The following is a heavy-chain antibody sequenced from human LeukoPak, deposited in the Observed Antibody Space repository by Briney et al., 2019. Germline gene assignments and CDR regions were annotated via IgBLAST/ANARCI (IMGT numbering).Heavy chain of an antibody. J-gene: IGHJ4*02. V-gene: IGHV1-2*06. CDR1: GYTFTGYY. CDR2: INPKSGGA. CDR3: ARYKYHFDC. D-gene: IGHD1-14*01. Sequence: ASVKVSCKASGYTFTGYYIHLVRQAPGQGLEWMGRINPKSGGANYGQTFQGRVTMTSDTSTSTAYMELSRVTSDDTAVDYCARYKYHFDCWGQGTLVTVSS.